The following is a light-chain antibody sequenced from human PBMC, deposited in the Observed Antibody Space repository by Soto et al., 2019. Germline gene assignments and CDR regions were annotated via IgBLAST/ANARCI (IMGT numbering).Light chain of an antibody. CDR3: QQYGDSPQT. J-gene: IGKJ1*01. CDR1: QSVSSDY. V-gene: IGKV3-20*01. Sequence: EIVLTQSPGTLSLSPGERATLSCRASQSVSSDYVAWYQQKPGQAPRLLIHGASSRATGVPDRFSGSGSGTDFTLAISRLEPEDFVVYFCQQYGDSPQTFGPGTKVDIK. CDR2: GAS.